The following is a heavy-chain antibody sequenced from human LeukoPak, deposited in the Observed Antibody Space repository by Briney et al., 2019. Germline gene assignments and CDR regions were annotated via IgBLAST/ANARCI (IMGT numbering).Heavy chain of an antibody. D-gene: IGHD2-21*02. J-gene: IGHJ4*02. Sequence: GGSLRLSCAASGFTFSSYGMSWVRQAPGKGLEWVSAISGSGGNTNYADSVKGRFTISRDNSKNTLYLQMNSLRAEDTALYYCAKTAYCGGDCYSWYFDYWGQGTLVTVSS. CDR1: GFTFSSYG. CDR2: ISGSGGNT. CDR3: AKTAYCGGDCYSWYFDY. V-gene: IGHV3-23*01.